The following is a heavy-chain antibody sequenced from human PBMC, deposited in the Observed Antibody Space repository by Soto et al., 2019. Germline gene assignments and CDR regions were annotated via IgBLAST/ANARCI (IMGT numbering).Heavy chain of an antibody. Sequence: PSETLSLTCTVSGGSISGYYWSWIRQHPGKGLEWIGYIYYSGSTYYNPSLKSRVTISVDTSKNQFSLKLSSVTAADTAVYYCARGFGDIVVVPAAMIADGEYNWFEPWGQGTLVTVSS. CDR2: IYYSGST. D-gene: IGHD2-2*01. J-gene: IGHJ5*02. V-gene: IGHV4-31*03. CDR1: GGSISGYY. CDR3: ARGFGDIVVVPAAMIADGEYNWFEP.